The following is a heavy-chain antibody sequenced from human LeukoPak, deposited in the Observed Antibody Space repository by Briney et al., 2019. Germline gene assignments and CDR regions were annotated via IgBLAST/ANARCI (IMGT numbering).Heavy chain of an antibody. CDR1: GFTFSSYG. CDR3: ARDQSKMLRGVIARSTAYYHYYYMDV. V-gene: IGHV3-21*01. CDR2: ISSSSSYI. D-gene: IGHD3-10*01. J-gene: IGHJ6*03. Sequence: GGSLRLSCAASGFTFSSYGMSWVRQAPGKGLEWVSSISSSSSYIYYADSVKGRFTISRDNAKNSLYLQMNSLRAEDTAVYYCARDQSKMLRGVIARSTAYYHYYYMDVWGKGTTVTVSS.